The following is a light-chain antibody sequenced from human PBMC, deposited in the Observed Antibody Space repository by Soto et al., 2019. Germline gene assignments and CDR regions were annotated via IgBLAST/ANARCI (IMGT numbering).Light chain of an antibody. J-gene: IGLJ1*01. CDR2: DVS. Sequence: QSALTQPASVSGSPGQSITISCTGTSSDVGGYNAVSWYQQHPGKAPKLMIYDVSNRPSGASDRFSGSKSGNTASLTISGLLAEDEADYYCGSYASGGAYVFGTGTKLTVL. CDR1: SSDVGGYNA. CDR3: GSYASGGAYV. V-gene: IGLV2-14*01.